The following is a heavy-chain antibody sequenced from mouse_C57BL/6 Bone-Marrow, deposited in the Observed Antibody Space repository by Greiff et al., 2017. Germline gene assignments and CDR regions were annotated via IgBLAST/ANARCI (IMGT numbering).Heavy chain of an antibody. CDR2: IYPGSGST. CDR3: ARASRQRRLSDFWD. J-gene: IGHJ2*01. V-gene: IGHV1-55*01. D-gene: IGHD3-2*02. Sequence: QVQLQQPGAELVKPGASVKMSCKASGYTFTSYWITWVKQRPGQGLEWIGDIYPGSGSTNYNEKFKSKATLTVDTSSSTAYMQLSSLTSEDSAAYYCARASRQRRLSDFWDWGQGTTLTVSS. CDR1: GYTFTSYW.